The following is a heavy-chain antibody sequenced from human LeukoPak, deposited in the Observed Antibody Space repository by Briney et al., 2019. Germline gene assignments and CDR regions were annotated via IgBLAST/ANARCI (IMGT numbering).Heavy chain of an antibody. J-gene: IGHJ6*02. CDR2: IGTAGDT. CDR1: GFTFSSYD. Sequence: GGSLRLSCAASGFTFSSYDMHWVRQSTGGGLEWVSGIGTAGDTYYLGSVKGRFTISRENAQNSLYLQMNSLRAGDTAVYYCARGTPSSSGWLYYGMDVWGQGTTVTVSS. CDR3: ARGTPSSSGWLYYGMDV. D-gene: IGHD6-19*01. V-gene: IGHV3-13*01.